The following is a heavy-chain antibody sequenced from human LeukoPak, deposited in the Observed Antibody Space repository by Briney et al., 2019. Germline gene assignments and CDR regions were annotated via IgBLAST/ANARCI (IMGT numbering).Heavy chain of an antibody. CDR3: ARGEDNADEYLREDY. CDR1: GLSLSSYG. V-gene: IGHV3-7*04. D-gene: IGHD2/OR15-2a*01. J-gene: IGHJ4*02. CDR2: IKQDGSEK. Sequence: GGSLRLSCAATGLSLSSYGIHWVRQAPGKGLEWVANIKQDGSEKYYVDSVKGRFTISRDNAKNSPYLQMNSLRADDTAVYYCARGEDNADEYLREDYWGQGILVTVSS.